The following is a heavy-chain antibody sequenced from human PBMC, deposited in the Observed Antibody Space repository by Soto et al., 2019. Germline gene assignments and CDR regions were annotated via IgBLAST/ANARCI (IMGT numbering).Heavy chain of an antibody. CDR2: IIPIFGTA. CDR1: GGTFSSYA. Sequence: SVKVSCKASGGTFSSYAISWVRQAPGQGLEWMGGIIPIFGTANYAQKFQGRVTITAGESTSTAYMELSSLRSEDTAVYYCAREEYSSSSLYYYGMDVWGQGTTVTVSS. D-gene: IGHD6-6*01. V-gene: IGHV1-69*13. J-gene: IGHJ6*02. CDR3: AREEYSSSSLYYYGMDV.